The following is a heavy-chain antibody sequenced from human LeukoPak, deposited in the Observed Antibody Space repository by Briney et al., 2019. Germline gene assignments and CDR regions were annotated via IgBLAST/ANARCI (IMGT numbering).Heavy chain of an antibody. CDR3: ARGLTPGMDWFDP. CDR2: INHSGST. Sequence: SETLSLTCTVSGGSMSSTGFYGGWIRQPPGKGLEWIGEINHSGSTNYNPSLKSRVTISVDTSKNQFSLKLSSVTAADTAVYYCARGLTPGMDWFDPWGQGTLVTVSS. J-gene: IGHJ5*02. D-gene: IGHD1-14*01. V-gene: IGHV4-39*07. CDR1: GGSMSSTGFY.